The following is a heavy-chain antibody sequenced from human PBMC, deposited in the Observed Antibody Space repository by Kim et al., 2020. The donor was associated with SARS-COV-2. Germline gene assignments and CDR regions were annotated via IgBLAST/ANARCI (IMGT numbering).Heavy chain of an antibody. J-gene: IGHJ5*02. D-gene: IGHD3-3*01. V-gene: IGHV4-30-2*05. Sequence: LKSRVTISVDTSNNQFSLKLSYVPAADTAVYYCARTKRITIFGVVQWFDPWGQGTLVTVSS. CDR3: ARTKRITIFGVVQWFDP.